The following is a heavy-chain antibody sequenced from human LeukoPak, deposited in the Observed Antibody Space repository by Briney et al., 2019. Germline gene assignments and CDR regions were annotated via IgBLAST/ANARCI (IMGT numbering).Heavy chain of an antibody. V-gene: IGHV3-66*01. D-gene: IGHD3-22*01. CDR2: IYSGGST. CDR3: ARGPRRYDSSGYYYRTDAFDI. CDR1: GFRLTHAW. Sequence: PGGSLRLSCAASGFRLTHAWMSCVRQAPGKGLEWVSVIYSGGSTYYADCEKGRFSIYRDNSKNTLYLQMNSLRAEDTAVYYCARGPRRYDSSGYYYRTDAFDIGGQGTMLTVS. J-gene: IGHJ3*02.